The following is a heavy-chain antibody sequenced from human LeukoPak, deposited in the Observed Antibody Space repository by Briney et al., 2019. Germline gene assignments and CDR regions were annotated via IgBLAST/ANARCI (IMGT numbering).Heavy chain of an antibody. CDR3: AREGNCGGDCYPRGYFMDV. D-gene: IGHD2-21*01. J-gene: IGHJ6*03. CDR2: IIPIFGTA. V-gene: IGHV1-69*05. Sequence: ASVKVSCKASGGTFSSYAISWVRQAPGQGLEWMGGIIPIFGTANYAQKFQGRVTITTDESTSTAYMELSSLRSEDTAVYYCAREGNCGGDCYPRGYFMDVWGKGTTVTVSS. CDR1: GGTFSSYA.